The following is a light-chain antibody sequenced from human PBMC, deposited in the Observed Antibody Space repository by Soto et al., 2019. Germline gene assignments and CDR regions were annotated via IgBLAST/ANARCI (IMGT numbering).Light chain of an antibody. J-gene: IGLJ2*01. CDR3: SSYAGSNSFVV. V-gene: IGLV2-8*01. CDR2: EVN. Sequence: QSALTQPPSASGSPGQSVTISCTGTSSDVGGYNYVSWYQQHPGKAPKLMIYEVNKRPSGVPDRFSGSKSGNTAFLTVSGLQAEDEADYYCSSYAGSNSFVVFGGGTKLTVL. CDR1: SSDVGGYNY.